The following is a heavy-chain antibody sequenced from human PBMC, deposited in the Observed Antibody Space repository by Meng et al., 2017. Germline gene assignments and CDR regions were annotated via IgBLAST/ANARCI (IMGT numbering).Heavy chain of an antibody. V-gene: IGHV3-21*01. D-gene: IGHD7-27*01. CDR2: ISSSSYI. CDR3: ARASTGEGY. Sequence: LTGAASGFTFSSYSMNWVRQAPGKGLEWVSSISSSSYIYYADSVKGRFTISRDNAKNSLYLQMNSLRAEDTAVYYCARASTGEGYWGQGTLVTVSS. CDR1: GFTFSSYS. J-gene: IGHJ4*02.